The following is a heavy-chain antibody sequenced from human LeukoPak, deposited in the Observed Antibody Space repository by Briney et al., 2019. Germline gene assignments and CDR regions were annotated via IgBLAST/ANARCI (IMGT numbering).Heavy chain of an antibody. CDR3: AREYCSGGSCYSWTKEYYYYYMDV. CDR1: GFTFSSYE. D-gene: IGHD2-15*01. CDR2: ISSSGSTI. J-gene: IGHJ6*03. V-gene: IGHV3-48*03. Sequence: GGSLRLSCAASGFTFSSYEMNWVRQAPGKGLEWVSYISSSGSTIYYADSVKGRFTISRDNAKNSLYLQMNSLRAEDTAVYYCAREYCSGGSCYSWTKEYYYYYMDVWGKGTTVTVSS.